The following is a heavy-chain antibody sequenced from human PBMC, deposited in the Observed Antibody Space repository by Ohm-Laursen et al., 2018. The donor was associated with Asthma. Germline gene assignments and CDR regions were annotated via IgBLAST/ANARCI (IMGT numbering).Heavy chain of an antibody. Sequence: SLRLSCAASGFTFSSYGMHWVRQAPGKGLEWVSYISSSSSTIYYADSVKGRFTISRDNAKNPLYLQMNSLRAEDTAVYYCARDLRGYSSGLIYWGQGTLVTVSS. CDR3: ARDLRGYSSGLIY. V-gene: IGHV3-48*04. J-gene: IGHJ4*02. CDR1: GFTFSSYG. D-gene: IGHD6-19*01. CDR2: ISSSSSTI.